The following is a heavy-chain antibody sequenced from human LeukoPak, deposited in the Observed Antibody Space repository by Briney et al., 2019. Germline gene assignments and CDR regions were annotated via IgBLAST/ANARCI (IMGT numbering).Heavy chain of an antibody. CDR3: ARLPGIAAI. D-gene: IGHD6-13*01. CDR1: GGSTSRYY. J-gene: IGHJ1*01. CDR2: IHYSGST. V-gene: IGHV4-59*08. Sequence: SSETLSLTCTVSGGSTSRYYWSWIRQPPGKSLEWIGYIHYSGSTTYNPSLKSRVTISIDTSKNQFSLNLRSVTAADTDVYYCARLPGIAAIWGQGTLVIVSS.